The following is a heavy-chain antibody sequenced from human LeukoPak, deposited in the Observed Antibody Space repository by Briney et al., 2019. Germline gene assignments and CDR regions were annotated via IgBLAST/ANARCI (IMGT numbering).Heavy chain of an antibody. CDR3: ARHLATAATGFDY. D-gene: IGHD6-13*01. V-gene: IGHV4-34*01. Sequence: SETLSLTCAVYGGSFSGYYWSWIRQPPGKGLEWIGEINYSGSTNYNPSLKSRVTISVDTSKNQFSLKLSSVTAADTAVYYCARHLATAATGFDYWGQGALVTVSS. J-gene: IGHJ4*02. CDR2: INYSGST. CDR1: GGSFSGYY.